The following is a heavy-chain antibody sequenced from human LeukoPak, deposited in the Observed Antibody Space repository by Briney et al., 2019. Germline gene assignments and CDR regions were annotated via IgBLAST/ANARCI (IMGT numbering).Heavy chain of an antibody. CDR1: GGSISSGSYY. CDR3: ARAXXXXQLXAXXI. J-gene: IGHJ3*02. Sequence: SETLSLTCTVSGGSISSGSYYWSWIRQPAGKGLEWIGRIYTSGGTNYNPSLKSRVTISVDTSKNQFSLKLSSVTAADTAVYYCARAXXXXQLXAXXIXGXGXTVTVSS. V-gene: IGHV4-61*02. D-gene: IGHD5-24*01. CDR2: IYTSGGT.